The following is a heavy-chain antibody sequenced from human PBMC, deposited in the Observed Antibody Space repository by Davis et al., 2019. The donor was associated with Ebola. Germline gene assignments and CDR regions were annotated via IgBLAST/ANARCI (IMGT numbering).Heavy chain of an antibody. CDR1: GYTFTSYD. CDR2: MNPNSGNT. J-gene: IGHJ5*02. CDR3: ARVLTSSWYGRPKNWFDP. V-gene: IGHV1-8*03. Sequence: ASVKVSCKASGYTFTSYDINWVRQATGQGLEWMGWMNPNSGNTGYAQKFQGRVTITRNTSISTAYMELSSLRSEDTAVYYCARVLTSSWYGRPKNWFDPWGQGTLVTVSS. D-gene: IGHD6-13*01.